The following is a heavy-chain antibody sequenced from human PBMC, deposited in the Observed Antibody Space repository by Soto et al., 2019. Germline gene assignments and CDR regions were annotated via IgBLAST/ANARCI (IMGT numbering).Heavy chain of an antibody. Sequence: QVQLVESGGGVVRPGGSLRLSCEGSGFPFRSYGIHWVRQAPGKGLEGLAMIWNDGSNEYYADSVKGRFTISRDNSKNTGYLQVTNMRAEDTAVYFCARDQTDSGGYSASWGQGTLVTVSS. CDR1: GFPFRSYG. CDR2: IWNDGSNE. CDR3: ARDQTDSGGYSAS. J-gene: IGHJ4*02. D-gene: IGHD2-15*01. V-gene: IGHV3-33*01.